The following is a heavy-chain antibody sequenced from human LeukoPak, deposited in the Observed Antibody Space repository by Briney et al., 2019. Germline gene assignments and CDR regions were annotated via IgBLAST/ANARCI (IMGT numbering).Heavy chain of an antibody. D-gene: IGHD6-6*01. J-gene: IGHJ6*02. Sequence: GGSLRLSCAASVFTFDVYAMHWVRQAPGKGLEWVSGISWNSGSIGYADSVKGRFTISRDNAKNSLYLQMNSLRAEDTILYYYAKDMDKYSSSSDYYYYYGMDVWGQGTTVTVSS. V-gene: IGHV3-9*01. CDR2: ISWNSGSI. CDR1: VFTFDVYA. CDR3: AKDMDKYSSSSDYYYYYGMDV.